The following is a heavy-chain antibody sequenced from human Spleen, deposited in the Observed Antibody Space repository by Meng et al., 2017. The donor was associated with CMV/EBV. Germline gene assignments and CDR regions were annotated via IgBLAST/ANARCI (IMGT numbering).Heavy chain of an antibody. Sequence: GESLKISCAASGFTFSSYAMSWVRQAPGKGLEWVSAISGSGGNTYYADSVKGRFTISRDNSKNTLYVQMNSLRAEDTAVYYCAKGQLVRGFADYWGQGTLVTVSS. CDR3: AKGQLVRGFADY. J-gene: IGHJ4*02. CDR2: ISGSGGNT. V-gene: IGHV3-23*01. CDR1: GFTFSSYA. D-gene: IGHD6-6*01.